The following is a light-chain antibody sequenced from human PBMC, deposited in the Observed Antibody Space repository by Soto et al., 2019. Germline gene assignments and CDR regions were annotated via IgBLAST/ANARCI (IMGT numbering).Light chain of an antibody. CDR1: RSNVGSNT. CDR2: SNN. CDR3: ATWDDSLNGPV. V-gene: IGLV1-44*01. Sequence: QSVLTQPPSASGTPGQRVTISCSGSRSNVGSNTVNWYQQLPGTAPKLLIYSNNQRPSGVPDRFSGSKSGTSASLAISGLQSEDEADYYCATWDDSLNGPVFGGGTKATVL. J-gene: IGLJ2*01.